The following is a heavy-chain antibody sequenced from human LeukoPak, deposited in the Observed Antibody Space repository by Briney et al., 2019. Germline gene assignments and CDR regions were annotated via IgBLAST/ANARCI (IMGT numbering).Heavy chain of an antibody. D-gene: IGHD6-13*01. V-gene: IGHV3-23*01. CDR2: ISGSGGST. CDR1: GSTFSSYA. Sequence: GGSLRLPCAASGSTFSSYAMSWVRQAPGKGLEWVSAISGSGGSTYYADSVKGRFTISRGNSKNTLYLQMNSLRAEDTAVYYCAKDLYSSSWYLSPHYFDYWGQGTLVTVSS. CDR3: AKDLYSSSWYLSPHYFDY. J-gene: IGHJ4*02.